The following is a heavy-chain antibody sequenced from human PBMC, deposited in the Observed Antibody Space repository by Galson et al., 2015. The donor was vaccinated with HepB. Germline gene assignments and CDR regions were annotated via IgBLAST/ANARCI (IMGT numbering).Heavy chain of an antibody. V-gene: IGHV4-34*12. CDR1: GGSFSGYY. Sequence: ETLSLTCAVSGGSFSGYYWSWIRQPPGKGLEWIGEIIHSGSTNYNPSLKSRVTISVDTSKNQSSLKLSSVTAADTAVYYCARSRVAATQIPNWFDPWGQGTLVTVSS. J-gene: IGHJ5*02. CDR3: ARSRVAATQIPNWFDP. D-gene: IGHD2-15*01. CDR2: IIHSGST.